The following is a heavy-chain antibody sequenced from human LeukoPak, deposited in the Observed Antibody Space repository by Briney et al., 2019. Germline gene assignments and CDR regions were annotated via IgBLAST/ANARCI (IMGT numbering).Heavy chain of an antibody. J-gene: IGHJ4*02. CDR1: GFTFSSYN. D-gene: IGHD6-19*01. CDR2: ISSSSSYI. Sequence: GGSLRLSCAASGFTFSSYNMNWVRQAPGKGLEWVSSISSSSSYIYYADSVKGRFTISRGNAKNSLYLQMNSLRAEDTAVYYCAFLKSIAVAGTDYWGQGTLVTVSS. CDR3: AFLKSIAVAGTDY. V-gene: IGHV3-21*01.